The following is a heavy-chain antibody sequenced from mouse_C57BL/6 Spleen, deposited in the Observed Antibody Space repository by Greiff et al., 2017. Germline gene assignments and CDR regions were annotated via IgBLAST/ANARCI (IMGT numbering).Heavy chain of an antibody. CDR1: GFTFSDYY. D-gene: IGHD2-4*01. CDR2: VYYDCCST. CDR3: ARDLYDYDGGYYAMDY. J-gene: IGHJ4*01. Sequence: EVKLMASEGGLVQPGSSMKLSCTASGFTFSDYYMAWVRQVPETGLEWVANVYYDCCSTYYLDSLKSRFIISRDNAKNLLYLQMSSLKSEDTATYYCARDLYDYDGGYYAMDYWGQGTSVTVSS. V-gene: IGHV5-16*01.